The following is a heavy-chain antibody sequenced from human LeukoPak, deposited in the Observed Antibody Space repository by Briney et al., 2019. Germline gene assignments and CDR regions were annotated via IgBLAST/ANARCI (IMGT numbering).Heavy chain of an antibody. Sequence: ASVKVSCKASGYTFTSYAMNWVRQAPGQGLEWMGWINTNTGNPTYTQGFTGRFVFSLDTSVSTAYLQISSLKAEDTAVYYCARESTIFGVGENWFDPWDQGTLVTVSS. D-gene: IGHD3-3*01. V-gene: IGHV7-4-1*02. CDR2: INTNTGNP. CDR3: ARESTIFGVGENWFDP. J-gene: IGHJ5*02. CDR1: GYTFTSYA.